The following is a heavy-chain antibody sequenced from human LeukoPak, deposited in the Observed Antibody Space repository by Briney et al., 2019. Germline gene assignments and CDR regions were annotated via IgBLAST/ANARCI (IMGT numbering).Heavy chain of an antibody. CDR2: ITHSGST. J-gene: IGHJ3*02. CDR1: GGSFSDYY. D-gene: IGHD3-22*01. CDR3: ARGDYYDRAFDI. Sequence: PSETLPLTCGVHGGSFSDYYWSWIRQPPGKGLEWIGEITHSGSTNFNPSLKSRVTILVDTSKKQFSLKLSSMTAADTAVYYCARGDYYDRAFDIWGQGTMVTVSS. V-gene: IGHV4-34*01.